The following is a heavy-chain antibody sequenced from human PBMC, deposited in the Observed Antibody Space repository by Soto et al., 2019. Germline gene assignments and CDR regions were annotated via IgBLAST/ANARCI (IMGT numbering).Heavy chain of an antibody. J-gene: IGHJ5*02. CDR2: INHSGST. CDR1: GGSFSGYY. D-gene: IGHD1-7*01. Sequence: SETLSLTCAVYGGSFSGYYWSWIRQPPGKGLEWIGEINHSGSTNYNPSLKSRVTISVDTSKNQFSLKLSSVTAADTAVYYCARGSRAHKTCITGTNWATNWFDPWGQGTLVTVSS. CDR3: ARGSRAHKTCITGTNWATNWFDP. V-gene: IGHV4-34*01.